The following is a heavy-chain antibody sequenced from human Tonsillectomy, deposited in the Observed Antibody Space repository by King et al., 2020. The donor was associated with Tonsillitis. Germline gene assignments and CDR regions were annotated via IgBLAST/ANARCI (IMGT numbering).Heavy chain of an antibody. D-gene: IGHD5-18*01. J-gene: IGHJ4*02. CDR1: GYTFTSYG. CDR2: ISVYNGNT. V-gene: IGHV1-18*01. CDR3: ARDTWNPAMVKLFDY. Sequence: QLVQSGAEVKKPGASVKVSCKASGYTFTSYGISWVRQAPGQGLEWMGWISVYNGNTNYAKKLQGRVTMTTDTSTSTAYMELRSLRSDDTAVYYCARDTWNPAMVKLFDYWGQGTLVTVSS.